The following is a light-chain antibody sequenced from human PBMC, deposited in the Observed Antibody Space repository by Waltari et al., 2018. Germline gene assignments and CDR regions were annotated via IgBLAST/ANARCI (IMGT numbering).Light chain of an antibody. CDR1: QSLTKRY. CDR2: GAS. V-gene: IGKV3-20*01. CDR3: RQYGSSIMYT. J-gene: IGKJ2*01. Sequence: VLTQSPGTLSLSPGERATLSCRASQSLTKRYLAWYQQKPGQAPRLLIYGASSRAAGIPDRFSGSGSGTDFTLTISRLEPEDFVVYYCRQYGSSIMYTFGQGTKLEIK.